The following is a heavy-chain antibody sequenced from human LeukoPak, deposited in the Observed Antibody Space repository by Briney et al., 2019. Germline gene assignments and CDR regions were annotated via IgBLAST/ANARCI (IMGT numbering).Heavy chain of an antibody. CDR3: ALSIAARPYYFDY. J-gene: IGHJ4*02. D-gene: IGHD6-6*01. CDR2: IWYDRSNK. V-gene: IGHV3-33*01. CDR1: GFTFSSYG. Sequence: PGRSLRLSCAASGFTFSSYGMHWVRQAPGKGLEWVAVIWYDRSNKYYADSVKSRFTISRDNSKNTLYLQMSSLRAEDTAVYYCALSIAARPYYFDYWGQGTLVTVSS.